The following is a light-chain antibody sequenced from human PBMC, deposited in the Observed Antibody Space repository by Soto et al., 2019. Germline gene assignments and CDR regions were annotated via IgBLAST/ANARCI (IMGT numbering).Light chain of an antibody. CDR2: DVT. Sequence: QCALTQPASVSGSPGQSLTISCTGTSSDVGGYNYVSWYQQQPGKAPKFMIYDVTNRPSGVSNRFSGSKSGNTASLTISGLQAEDEADYYCCSYTTSNTRQIVFGTGTKVTVL. V-gene: IGLV2-14*01. CDR3: CSYTTSNTRQIV. CDR1: SSDVGGYNY. J-gene: IGLJ1*01.